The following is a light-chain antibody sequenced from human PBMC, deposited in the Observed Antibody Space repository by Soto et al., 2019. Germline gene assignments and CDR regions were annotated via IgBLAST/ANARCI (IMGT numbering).Light chain of an antibody. J-gene: IGKJ1*01. CDR3: QHYGGSPRT. Sequence: EVVLTQSPGTLSLSPGERATLSCKASQNLNNKYLAWYQKIPGQAPRLLIYDISTRATGIPDRFSGGGSGTDFTLTISRLEPEDVAVYYCQHYGGSPRTFGQGTKVEIK. V-gene: IGKV3-20*01. CDR2: DIS. CDR1: QNLNNKY.